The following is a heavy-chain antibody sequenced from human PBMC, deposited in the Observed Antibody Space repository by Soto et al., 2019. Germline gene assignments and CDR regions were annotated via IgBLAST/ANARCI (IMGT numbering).Heavy chain of an antibody. CDR3: ARDNDRPQLGGNYYYILDV. CDR2: IMPVFRTP. Sequence: QVQLEQSGAEVKKPGSSVTVSCKASGGTFRTAAISWVRQAPGQGLEWMGGIMPVFRTPDYAQKFQGRVTITADESTNTAYMELSGLRSDDTAVYYCARDNDRPQLGGNYYYILDVWGQGTTITVSS. J-gene: IGHJ6*02. CDR1: GGTFRTAA. D-gene: IGHD2-8*01. V-gene: IGHV1-69*12.